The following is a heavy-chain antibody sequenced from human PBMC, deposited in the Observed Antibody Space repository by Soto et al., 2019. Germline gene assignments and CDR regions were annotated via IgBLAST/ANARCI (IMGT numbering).Heavy chain of an antibody. CDR1: GFTFSSYA. CDR2: ISYDGSNK. Sequence: QVQLVESGGGVVQPGRSLRLSCAASGFTFSSYAMHWVRQAPGKGLEWVAVISYDGSNKYYADSVKRRFTISRDNSKNTLYLQMNSVRAEDTAVYYCATDPVLAFVAAYHFDSWGKGTLVTVSS. D-gene: IGHD6-19*01. CDR3: ATDPVLAFVAAYHFDS. J-gene: IGHJ4*02. V-gene: IGHV3-30-3*01.